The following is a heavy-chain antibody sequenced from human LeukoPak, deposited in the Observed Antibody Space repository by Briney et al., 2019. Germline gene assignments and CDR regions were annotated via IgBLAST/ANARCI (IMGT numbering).Heavy chain of an antibody. J-gene: IGHJ4*02. V-gene: IGHV3-48*01. D-gene: IGHD6-19*01. CDR1: KFTFSDYG. CDR2: ISSSSSTI. CDR3: ARNGASSGRPYHLDY. Sequence: GGSLRLSCAASKFTFSDYGMNWVRQAPGKGLEWGSYISSSSSTIYYGDSVKGRFTISRDNAENSLYLQMNGLRAEDTAVYFCARNGASSGRPYHLDYWGQGTLVTVSS.